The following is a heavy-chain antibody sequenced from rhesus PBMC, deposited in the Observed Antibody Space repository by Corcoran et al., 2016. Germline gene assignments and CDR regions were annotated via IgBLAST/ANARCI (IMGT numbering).Heavy chain of an antibody. CDR2: SIPMVRIT. V-gene: IGHV1-198*02. CDR1: GFTFVSYA. CDR3: ARSRYCSGGVCYTDYGLDS. D-gene: IGHD2-39*02. J-gene: IGHJ6*01. Sequence: QVQLVQSGAEVKKPGSSVKVSCKASGFTFVSYAISWVRQAPGQGLGWRGVSIPMVRITNYAEKCQGRVTITADTSTSTAYMELSSLRAEDTAVYYCARSRYCSGGVCYTDYGLDSWGQGVVVTVSS.